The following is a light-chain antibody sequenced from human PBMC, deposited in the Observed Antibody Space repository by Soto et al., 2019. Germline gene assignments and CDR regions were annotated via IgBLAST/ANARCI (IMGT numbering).Light chain of an antibody. J-gene: IGKJ5*01. CDR2: KAS. CDR1: QNINSW. Sequence: DIQMTQSPSTLSASVGDRVTITCRASQNINSWLAWYQQKPGKAPKLLIYKASSLESGVPSRFSGSGSGKEFTLTISSLQPDDFAAYYCQQYEIYPITFGQGTRLEIK. CDR3: QQYEIYPIT. V-gene: IGKV1-5*03.